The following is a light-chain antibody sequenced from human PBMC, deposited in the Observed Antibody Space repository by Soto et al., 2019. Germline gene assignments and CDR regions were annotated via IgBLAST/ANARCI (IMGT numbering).Light chain of an antibody. Sequence: EIVLTQSPGTLSLSRVERATLSCMASQSVSSYLAWYQQKPGQAPRLLIYDASNRATGIPARFSGSGSGTDFSLTISRLKPEDFAVYYCQKYGSSPHNFGQGTKVDIK. J-gene: IGKJ2*01. CDR1: QSVSSY. CDR2: DAS. V-gene: IGKV3-20*01. CDR3: QKYGSSPHN.